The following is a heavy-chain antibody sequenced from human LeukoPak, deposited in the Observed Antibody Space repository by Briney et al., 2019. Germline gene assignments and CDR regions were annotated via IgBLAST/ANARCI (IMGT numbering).Heavy chain of an antibody. D-gene: IGHD6-19*01. V-gene: IGHV3-30-3*01. CDR2: ISYDGSNK. CDR3: ARGYSSGCFDY. Sequence: PGGSLRLSCEVSGFDFSTYSMNWVRQAPGKGLEWVAVISYDGSNKYYADSVKGRFTISRDNSKNTLYLQMNSLRAEDTAVYYCARGYSSGCFDYWGQGTLVTVSS. J-gene: IGHJ4*02. CDR1: GFDFSTYS.